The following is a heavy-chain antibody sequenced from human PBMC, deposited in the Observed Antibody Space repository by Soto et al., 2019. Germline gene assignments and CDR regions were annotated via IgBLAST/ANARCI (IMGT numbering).Heavy chain of an antibody. J-gene: IGHJ4*02. CDR1: GFTFSSYA. V-gene: IGHV3-30-3*01. D-gene: IGHD3-22*01. CDR3: AREGSYYDSSGYLLY. CDR2: ISYDGSNK. Sequence: QVQLVESGGGVVQPGRSLRLSCAASGFTFSSYAMHWVRQAPGKGLEWVAVISYDGSNKYYADSVKGRFTISRDNSKNTLYLQMNSLRAEDTAVYYCAREGSYYDSSGYLLYWGQGTLVTVSS.